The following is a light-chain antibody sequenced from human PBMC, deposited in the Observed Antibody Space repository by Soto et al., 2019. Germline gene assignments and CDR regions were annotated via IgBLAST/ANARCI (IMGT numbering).Light chain of an antibody. CDR1: QSVSSN. J-gene: IGKJ1*01. CDR2: GAS. Sequence: EIVMTQSPATLSVSPGERATLSCRASQSVSSNLAWYQQKPGQAPRLLIYGASTRATGIPARFSGSGSGTEFTLTISSLQSEDFAVYYCQQYNNWPPWTFGQGNKLDIK. CDR3: QQYNNWPPWT. V-gene: IGKV3-15*01.